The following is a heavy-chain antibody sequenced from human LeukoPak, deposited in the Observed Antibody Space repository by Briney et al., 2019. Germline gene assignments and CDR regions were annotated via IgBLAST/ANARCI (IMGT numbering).Heavy chain of an antibody. D-gene: IGHD6-6*01. CDR2: INAGNGNT. Sequence: AASVKVSCKASGYTFTSYAMHWVRQAPGQRLEWMGWINAGNGNTKYSQKFQGRVTITRDTSASTAYMELSSLRSEDTAVYYCARDREKGSSSEWAVPEHWGQGTLVTVSS. CDR3: ARDREKGSSSEWAVPEH. CDR1: GYTFTSYA. J-gene: IGHJ1*01. V-gene: IGHV1-3*01.